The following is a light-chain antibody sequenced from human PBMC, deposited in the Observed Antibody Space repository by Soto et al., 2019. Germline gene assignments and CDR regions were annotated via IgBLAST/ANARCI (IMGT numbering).Light chain of an antibody. Sequence: QSALTQPASVSGSPGQSITISCTGTSSDVGGYNYVSWYQQYPGKAPKLMIYDVSSRPSGVSNRFSGSKSGNTASLTISGLQAEDEADYHCSSYTPSSPYMFVTGTKLTVL. J-gene: IGLJ1*01. CDR3: SSYTPSSPYM. CDR1: SSDVGGYNY. V-gene: IGLV2-14*03. CDR2: DVS.